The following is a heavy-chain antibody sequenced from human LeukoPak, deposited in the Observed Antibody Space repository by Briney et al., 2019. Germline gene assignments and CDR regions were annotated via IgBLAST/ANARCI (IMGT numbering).Heavy chain of an antibody. CDR3: ASGYCSGGSCYSPSDY. V-gene: IGHV1-46*01. Sequence: ASVKVSCKASGNTFTSHYLHWVRQAPRQGFEWMGMINPRGGITDYAQNFQGRVSMTRDVSTNTVYMELSSLRSEDTAVYYCASGYCSGGSCYSPSDYWGQGTLVTVSS. CDR2: INPRGGIT. CDR1: GNTFTSHY. D-gene: IGHD2-15*01. J-gene: IGHJ4*02.